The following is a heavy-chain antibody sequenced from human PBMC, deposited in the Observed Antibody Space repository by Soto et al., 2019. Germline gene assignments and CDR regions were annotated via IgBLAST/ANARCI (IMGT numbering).Heavy chain of an antibody. J-gene: IGHJ4*02. CDR1: GGSISSGGYY. CDR2: IYYSGST. Sequence: SETLSLTCTVSGGSISSGGYYWSWIRQHPGKGLEWIGYIYYSGSTYYNPSLKSRVTISVDTSKNQFSLKLSSVTAADTAVYYCARASRRVNYYWGQGTLVTVSS. V-gene: IGHV4-31*03. D-gene: IGHD3-22*01. CDR3: ARASRRVNYY.